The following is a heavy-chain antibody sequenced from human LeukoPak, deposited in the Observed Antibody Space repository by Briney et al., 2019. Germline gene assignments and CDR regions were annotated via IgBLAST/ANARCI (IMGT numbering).Heavy chain of an antibody. D-gene: IGHD3-3*01. CDR2: IYPGDPDT. CDR3: AGGPYYDFWSGYYDY. CDR1: GYSFTSYW. Sequence: GESLKISCKGSGYSFTSYWIGWVRQMPGKGLEWMGIIYPGDPDTRYSPSFQGQVTISADKSISTAYLQWSSLKASDTAMYYCAGGPYYDFWSGYYDYWGQGTLVTVSS. J-gene: IGHJ4*02. V-gene: IGHV5-51*01.